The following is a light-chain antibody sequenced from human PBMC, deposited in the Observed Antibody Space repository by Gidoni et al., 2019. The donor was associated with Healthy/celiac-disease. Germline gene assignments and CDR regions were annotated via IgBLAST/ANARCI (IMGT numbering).Light chain of an antibody. CDR2: DDS. Sequence: DIQMTQSPSTLSASVGDRVTTTCRASQSISSWLAWYQQKQGKAPQLLIYDDSSLESGVPSRFSGGGSGTEYTLTISSLQPDDFAAYYCQQYDSYPLTFGGGTKVEIK. CDR3: QQYDSYPLT. CDR1: QSISSW. J-gene: IGKJ4*01. V-gene: IGKV1-5*01.